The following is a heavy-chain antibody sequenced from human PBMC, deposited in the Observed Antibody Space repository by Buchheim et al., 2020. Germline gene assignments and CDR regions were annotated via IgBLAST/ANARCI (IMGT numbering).Heavy chain of an antibody. CDR3: ARVRLTVTKDFDY. V-gene: IGHV4-31*02. Sequence: QVQLVESGGGLVKPGGSLRLSCAASGFTFSDYYMSWIRQHPGKGLEWIGYIYYSGSTYYNPSLKSRVTISVDTSKNQFSLKLSSVTAADTAVYYCARVRLTVTKDFDYWGQGTL. J-gene: IGHJ4*02. CDR2: IYYSGST. CDR1: GFTFSDYY. D-gene: IGHD4-17*01.